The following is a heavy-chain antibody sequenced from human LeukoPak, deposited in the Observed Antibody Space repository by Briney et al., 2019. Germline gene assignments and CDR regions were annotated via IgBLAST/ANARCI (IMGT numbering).Heavy chain of an antibody. CDR2: IYYSGST. CDR1: GGSISSYY. CDR3: ARGGIAVAVDI. V-gene: IGHV4-4*07. Sequence: SETLSLTCTVSGGSISSYYWSWVRQPAGKGLEWIGRIYYSGSTNYNPSLTSRVTTSVDTSKNHFPLHLSSVTAADTDVYYCARGGIAVAVDIWGQRTMVTVSS. J-gene: IGHJ3*02. D-gene: IGHD6-19*01.